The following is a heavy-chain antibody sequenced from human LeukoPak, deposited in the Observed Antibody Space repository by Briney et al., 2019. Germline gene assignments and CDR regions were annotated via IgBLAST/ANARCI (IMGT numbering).Heavy chain of an antibody. J-gene: IGHJ6*03. CDR3: ARDPRNYYYYMEV. CDR1: GYTFTGYY. D-gene: IGHD2/OR15-2a*01. Sequence: EASVKVSCKASGYTFTGYYMHWVRQAPGQGLEWMGWINPNSGGTNYAQKFQGRVTMTRDTSISTAYMELSRLRSDDTAVYYCARDPRNYYYYMEVWGKGTTVTVSS. V-gene: IGHV1-2*02. CDR2: INPNSGGT.